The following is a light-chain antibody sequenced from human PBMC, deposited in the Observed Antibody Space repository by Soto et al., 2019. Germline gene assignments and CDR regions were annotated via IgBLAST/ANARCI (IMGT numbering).Light chain of an antibody. Sequence: EIVMTQSPATLSVSPGERATLSCRASQSVSSNLAWYQQKPGQAPRLLIYGASTRATGIPARLSGSGSGTEFTLTISSLQSEDFGVYYCQQYNNWQYTFGQGTKLEIK. CDR2: GAS. CDR3: QQYNNWQYT. CDR1: QSVSSN. J-gene: IGKJ2*01. V-gene: IGKV3-15*01.